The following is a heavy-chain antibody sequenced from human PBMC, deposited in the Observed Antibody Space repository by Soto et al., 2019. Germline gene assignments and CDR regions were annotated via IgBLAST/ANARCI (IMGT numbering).Heavy chain of an antibody. D-gene: IGHD3-22*01. CDR1: GFTFSSYA. V-gene: IGHV3-23*01. J-gene: IGHJ4*02. CDR3: ANPHYYDSSGYSDKNFDY. Sequence: PGVSLRLSCSASGFTFSSYAMSWVRQAPGKGLEWVSAISGSGGSTYYADSVKGRFTISRDNSKNTLYLQMNSLRAEDTAVYYCANPHYYDSSGYSDKNFDYWGQGTLVTVSA. CDR2: ISGSGGST.